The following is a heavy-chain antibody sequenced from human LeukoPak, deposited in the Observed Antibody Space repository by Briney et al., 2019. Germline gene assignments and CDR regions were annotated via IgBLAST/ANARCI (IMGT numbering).Heavy chain of an antibody. J-gene: IGHJ4*02. D-gene: IGHD3-10*01. V-gene: IGHV1-69*04. CDR2: INPILGIA. CDR1: GGTFRSYA. Sequence: SVTVSCKASGGTFRSYAISWLRQAPGQGLEWMGRINPILGIANYAQKFQGRVTITADKSTSTAYMELSSLRSEDTAVYYCARGGVPYGSGSYYKAPLSAYWGQGTLVTVSS. CDR3: ARGGVPYGSGSYYKAPLSAY.